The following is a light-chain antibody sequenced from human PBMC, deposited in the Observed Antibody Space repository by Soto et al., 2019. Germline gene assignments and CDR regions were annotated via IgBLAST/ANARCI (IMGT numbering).Light chain of an antibody. V-gene: IGKV3-11*01. Sequence: EIVLTQSPGTLSLSPGDRVTLSCRASQSVSSYLSWYQQRPGQAPRLLIYEASKRATGIPARFSGSGSGTEFTVTISSLQSEDFAVYHCQHYNSWPRTWTFGQGTKVDIK. CDR1: QSVSSY. J-gene: IGKJ1*01. CDR3: QHYNSWPRTWT. CDR2: EAS.